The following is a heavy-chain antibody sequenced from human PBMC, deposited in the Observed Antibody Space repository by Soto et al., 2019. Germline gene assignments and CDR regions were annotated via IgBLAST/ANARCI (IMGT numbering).Heavy chain of an antibody. CDR1: GGTFSSYA. CDR2: IIPIFGTA. Sequence: SVKVSCKASGGTFSSYAISWVRQAPGQGLEWMGGIIPIFGTANYAQKFQGRVTITADESTSTAYMELSSLRSEDTAVCYCSMRSITMVRGAPTPFYYYYGMDVWGQGTTVTVSS. V-gene: IGHV1-69*13. CDR3: SMRSITMVRGAPTPFYYYYGMDV. J-gene: IGHJ6*02. D-gene: IGHD3-10*01.